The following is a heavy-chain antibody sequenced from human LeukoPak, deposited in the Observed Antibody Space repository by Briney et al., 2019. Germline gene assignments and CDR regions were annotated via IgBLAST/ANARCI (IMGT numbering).Heavy chain of an antibody. CDR2: ISSSSSYI. V-gene: IGHV3-21*01. CDR1: GFTFSSYS. CDR3: ARVAGDYPYYYYGMDV. Sequence: GGSLRLSCAASGFTFSSYSMNWVRQAPGKGLEWVSSISSSSSYIYYADSVTGRFTISRDNAKSSLYLQMNSLRAEDTAVYYCARVAGDYPYYYYGMDVWGKGTTVTVSS. J-gene: IGHJ6*04. D-gene: IGHD4-17*01.